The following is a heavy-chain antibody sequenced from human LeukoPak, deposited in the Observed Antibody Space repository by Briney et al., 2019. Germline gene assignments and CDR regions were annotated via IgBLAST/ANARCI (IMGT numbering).Heavy chain of an antibody. CDR3: ARERYYGEEYYFDY. CDR2: IYYSGST. D-gene: IGHD4-17*01. V-gene: IGHV4-61*08. J-gene: IGHJ4*02. Sequence: SQTLSLTCTVSGGSISSGDYYWSWIRQPPGKGLEWIGVIYYSGSTNYNPSLKSRVSISVDTSKNQFSLKLSSVTAADTAIYYCARERYYGEEYYFDYWGQGTLVTVSS. CDR1: GGSISSGDYY.